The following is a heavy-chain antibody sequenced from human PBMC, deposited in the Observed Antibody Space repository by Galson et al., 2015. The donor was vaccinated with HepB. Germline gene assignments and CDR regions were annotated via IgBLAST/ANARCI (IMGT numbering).Heavy chain of an antibody. CDR3: AGDRSSGWYQPNFDI. CDR1: GFTFDDYG. D-gene: IGHD6-19*01. CDR2: INWNGGST. V-gene: IGHV3-20*04. Sequence: SLRLSCAASGFTFDDYGMSWVRQAPGKGLEWVSGINWNGGSTGYADSVKGRFTISRDNAKNSLYPQMNSLRAEDTALYYCAGDRSSGWYQPNFDIWGQGTMVTVSS. J-gene: IGHJ3*02.